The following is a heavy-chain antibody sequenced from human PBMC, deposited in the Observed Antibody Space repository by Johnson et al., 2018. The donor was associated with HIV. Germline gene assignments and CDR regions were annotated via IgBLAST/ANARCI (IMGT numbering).Heavy chain of an antibody. V-gene: IGHV3-30*03. Sequence: QEKLVESGGGVVQPGRSLRLSCAASGFTFSSYGMHWVRQAPGKGLEWVAVISYDGSNKYYADSVKGRFTISRANSKNTLYLQMNSLRAEDTAVYYCARDGGNDYGDYVGGGALDIWGQGTMVTVSS. D-gene: IGHD4-17*01. CDR3: ARDGGNDYGDYVGGGALDI. J-gene: IGHJ3*02. CDR1: GFTFSSYG. CDR2: ISYDGSNK.